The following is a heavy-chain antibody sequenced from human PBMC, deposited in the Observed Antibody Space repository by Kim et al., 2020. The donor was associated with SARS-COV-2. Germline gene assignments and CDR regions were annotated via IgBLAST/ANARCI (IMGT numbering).Heavy chain of an antibody. CDR2: MSGTGGST. D-gene: IGHD3-10*01. CDR3: AKGTGSGTYSSFDY. Sequence: GGSLRLSCAASGFTFSSNAMSWVRQAPGKGLEWVSGMSGTGGSTYYADSVKGRFTTSRDNSKNTLYLQMNSLRAEDTAVYYCAKGTGSGTYSSFDYWGQGTLVTVSS. CDR1: GFTFSSNA. V-gene: IGHV3-23*01. J-gene: IGHJ4*02.